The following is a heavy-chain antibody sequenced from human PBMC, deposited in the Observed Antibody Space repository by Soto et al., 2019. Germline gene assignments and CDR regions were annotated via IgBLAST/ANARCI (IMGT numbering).Heavy chain of an antibody. CDR1: GGSLSSYY. D-gene: IGHD1-26*01. Sequence: SETLSLTCTVSGGSLSSYYWSWIRQPPGKGLEWIGYIYYSGSTNYNPSLKSRVTISVDTSKNQFSLKLSSVTAADTAVYYCARAHSGSYYYYYYGMDVWGQGTTVTVSS. CDR2: IYYSGST. V-gene: IGHV4-59*08. J-gene: IGHJ6*02. CDR3: ARAHSGSYYYYYYGMDV.